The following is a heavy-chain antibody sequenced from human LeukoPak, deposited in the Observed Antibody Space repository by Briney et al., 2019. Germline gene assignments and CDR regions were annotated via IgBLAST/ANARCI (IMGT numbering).Heavy chain of an antibody. CDR2: ISGSGART. CDR1: GFTFSSDA. Sequence: GGSLRLSCAASGFTFSSDAMSWVRQAPGKGLEWVSGISGSGARTDYADFVKGRFTISRDNSKDTLYLQMNRLRAEDTAVYYCAKPARTDYADYWGQGTLVTVSS. V-gene: IGHV3-23*01. D-gene: IGHD1-14*01. CDR3: AKPARTDYADY. J-gene: IGHJ4*02.